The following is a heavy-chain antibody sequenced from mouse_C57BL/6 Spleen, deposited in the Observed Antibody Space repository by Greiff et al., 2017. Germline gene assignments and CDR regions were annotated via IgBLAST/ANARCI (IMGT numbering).Heavy chain of an antibody. V-gene: IGHV1-5*01. CDR2: IYPGNSDT. D-gene: IGHD1-1*01. CDR1: GYTFPSYW. CDR3: TISADYYGSSYDY. J-gene: IGHJ2*01. Sequence: VQLQQSGTLLARPGASVKMSCKPSGYTFPSYWMLWVQQRPGQGLEWIGAIYPGNSDTSYQQQLKGTAKLTAVTSASTAYLELSSLTNEDSAVYYCTISADYYGSSYDYWGQGTTLTVAS.